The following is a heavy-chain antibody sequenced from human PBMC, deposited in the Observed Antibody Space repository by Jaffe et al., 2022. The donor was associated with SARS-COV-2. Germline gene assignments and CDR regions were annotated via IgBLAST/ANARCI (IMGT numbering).Heavy chain of an antibody. D-gene: IGHD5-18*01. CDR1: GFTFSSYS. CDR3: ARGVDTAMVINYMDV. J-gene: IGHJ6*03. Sequence: EVQLVESGGGLVQPGGSLRLSCAASGFTFSSYSMNWVRQAPGKGLEWVSYISSSSSTIYYADSVKGRFTISRDNAKNSLYLQMNSLRAEDTAVYYCARGVDTAMVINYMDVWGKGTTVTVSS. V-gene: IGHV3-48*01. CDR2: ISSSSSTI.